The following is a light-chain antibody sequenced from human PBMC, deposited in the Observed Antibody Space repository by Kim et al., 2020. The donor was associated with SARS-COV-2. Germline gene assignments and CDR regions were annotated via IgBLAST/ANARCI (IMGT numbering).Light chain of an antibody. CDR1: SGSVSTSYY. CDR3: VLYLGSGIWV. Sequence: GGTVTLTCGLSSGSVSTSYYPSWYQQTPGQAPRTLIYNTNTRSSGVPDRFSGSILGNKAALTITGAQADDESDYYCVLYLGSGIWVFGGGTKVTVL. CDR2: NTN. V-gene: IGLV8-61*01. J-gene: IGLJ3*02.